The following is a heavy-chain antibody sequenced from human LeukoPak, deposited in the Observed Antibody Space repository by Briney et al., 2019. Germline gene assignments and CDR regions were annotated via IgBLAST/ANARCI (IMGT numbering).Heavy chain of an antibody. J-gene: IGHJ4*02. CDR3: ASLITIFDDY. V-gene: IGHV4-38-2*02. CDR1: GYSNSSGYY. CDR2: IYHSGST. D-gene: IGHD3-3*01. Sequence: SETLSLTCTVSGYSNSSGYYWGWIRQPPGKGLEWIGSIYHSGSTYYNPSLKSRVTISVDTSKNQFSLKLSSVTAADTAVYYCASLITIFDDYWGQGTLVTVSS.